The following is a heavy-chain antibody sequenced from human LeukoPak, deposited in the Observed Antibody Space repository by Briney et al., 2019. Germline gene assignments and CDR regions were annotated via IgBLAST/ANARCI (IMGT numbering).Heavy chain of an antibody. V-gene: IGHV3-21*01. CDR2: ISSSRSYI. Sequence: GGSLRLSCAASGFTFSSYSINWVRQAPGKGLEWVSSISSSRSYIYYADSVKGRFTISRDNAKNSLYLQMNSLRAEDRAVYYCATVVVVPAATDYWGQGTLVTVSS. J-gene: IGHJ4*02. D-gene: IGHD2-2*01. CDR3: ATVVVVPAATDY. CDR1: GFTFSSYS.